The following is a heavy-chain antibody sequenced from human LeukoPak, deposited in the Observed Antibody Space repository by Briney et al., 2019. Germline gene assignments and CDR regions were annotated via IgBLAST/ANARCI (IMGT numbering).Heavy chain of an antibody. V-gene: IGHV4-59*08. D-gene: IGHD3-10*01. Sequence: PSETLSLTCTVSGGSISSYYWSWIRQSPGKGLEWIGYIYYSGSTNYNPSLKSRVTISVDTSKNQFSLKLSSVTAADTAVYYCARLESYYGSGRSYFDYWGQGTLVTVSS. CDR1: GGSISSYY. CDR2: IYYSGST. J-gene: IGHJ4*02. CDR3: ARLESYYGSGRSYFDY.